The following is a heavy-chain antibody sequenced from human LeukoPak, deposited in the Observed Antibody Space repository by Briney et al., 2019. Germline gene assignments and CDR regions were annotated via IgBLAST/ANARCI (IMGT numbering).Heavy chain of an antibody. V-gene: IGHV3-23*01. CDR3: AKYTSSYFGGAFDI. J-gene: IGHJ3*02. CDR1: EFTFSSYA. CDR2: ISGSGGST. Sequence: GGSLRLSCAASEFTFSSYAMSWVRQAPGKGLEWVSGISGSGGSTYYADSVRGRFTISRDNSKNTLYLQMNSLRAEDTAVYYCAKYTSSYFGGAFDIWGQGTMVTVSS. D-gene: IGHD2-15*01.